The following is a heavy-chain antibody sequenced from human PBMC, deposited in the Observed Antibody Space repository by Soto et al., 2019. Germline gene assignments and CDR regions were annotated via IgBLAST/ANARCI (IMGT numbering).Heavy chain of an antibody. CDR3: AREKRHNLLGGRFGIDV. CDR2: ISPRSDYI. D-gene: IGHD1-26*01. CDR1: GFDFSDFS. V-gene: IGHV3-21*02. Sequence: EVQLVESGGGRVKPGGSLRLSCVVSGFDFSDFSINWVRQAPGKGLAWVSSISPRSDYIYYTDSVKGRFTVSRDNAKKPLFLQMNSLRADDTAVYYCAREKRHNLLGGRFGIDVWGQGTTVSFSS. J-gene: IGHJ6*02.